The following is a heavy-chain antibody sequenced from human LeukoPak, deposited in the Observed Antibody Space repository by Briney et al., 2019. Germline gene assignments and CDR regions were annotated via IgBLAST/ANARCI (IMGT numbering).Heavy chain of an antibody. D-gene: IGHD2-15*01. J-gene: IGHJ4*02. Sequence: ASVKVSCKASGGTFSSYAISWVRQTPGQGLEWMGRIIPILGIANYAQKFQGRVTITADKSTSTAYMELSSLRSEDTAVYYCARDGGVVVRGHDYWGQGTLVTVSS. CDR1: GGTFSSYA. V-gene: IGHV1-69*04. CDR2: IIPILGIA. CDR3: ARDGGVVVRGHDY.